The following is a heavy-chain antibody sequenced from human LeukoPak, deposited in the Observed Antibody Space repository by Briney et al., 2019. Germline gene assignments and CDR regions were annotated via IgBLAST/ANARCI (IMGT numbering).Heavy chain of an antibody. Sequence: SETLSLTCAVYGGSFSGYYWSWIRQPPGKGQEWIGEINHSGSTNYNPSLKSRVTISVDTSKNQFSLKLSSVTAADTAVYYCASWGDSSGYYYGFDYWGQGTLVTVSS. J-gene: IGHJ4*02. CDR3: ASWGDSSGYYYGFDY. D-gene: IGHD3-22*01. V-gene: IGHV4-34*01. CDR2: INHSGST. CDR1: GGSFSGYY.